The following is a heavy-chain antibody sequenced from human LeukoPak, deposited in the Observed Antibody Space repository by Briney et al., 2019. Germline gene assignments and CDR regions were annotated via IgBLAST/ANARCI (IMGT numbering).Heavy chain of an antibody. V-gene: IGHV3-23*01. CDR3: AKGGRGSGYYYLPDC. Sequence: GGSLRLSCAASGFTFSSYGMSWVRQAPGKGLEWVATISGSGGSTYYADSVKGRFTISRDNSKNTLYLQMNSLRAEDTAVYYCAKGGRGSGYYYLPDCWGQGTLVTVSS. D-gene: IGHD3-22*01. J-gene: IGHJ4*02. CDR1: GFTFSSYG. CDR2: ISGSGGST.